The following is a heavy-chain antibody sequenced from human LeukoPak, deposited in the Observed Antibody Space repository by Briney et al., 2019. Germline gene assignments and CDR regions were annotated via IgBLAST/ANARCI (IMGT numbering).Heavy chain of an antibody. D-gene: IGHD3-10*01. CDR1: GGSISSSSYY. V-gene: IGHV4-39*07. J-gene: IGHJ6*03. CDR2: IYYSGST. Sequence: SETLSLTCTVSGGSISSSSYYWGWVRQPPGKGLEWIGSIYYSGSTYYNPSLKSRVTISVHTSKNQFSLKLSSVTAADTAVYYCARAPYGSATNNYYMDVWGKGTTVTVSS. CDR3: ARAPYGSATNNYYMDV.